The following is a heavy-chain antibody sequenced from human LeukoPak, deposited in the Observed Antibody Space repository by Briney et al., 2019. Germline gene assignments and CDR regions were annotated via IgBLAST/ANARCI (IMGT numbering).Heavy chain of an antibody. V-gene: IGHV1-2*02. J-gene: IGHJ6*03. CDR3: ARVRGDCSSTSCYRYYYYYYMDV. Sequence: ASVKVSXKASGYTFTGYYMHWVRQAPGQGLEWMGWINPNSGGTNYAQKFQGRVTMTRDTSISTAYMELSRLRSDDTAVYYCARVRGDCSSTSCYRYYYYYYMDVWGKGTTVTVSS. CDR1: GYTFTGYY. CDR2: INPNSGGT. D-gene: IGHD2-2*02.